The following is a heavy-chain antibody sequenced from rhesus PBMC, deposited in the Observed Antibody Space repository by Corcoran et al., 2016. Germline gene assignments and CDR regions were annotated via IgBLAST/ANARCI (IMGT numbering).Heavy chain of an antibody. J-gene: IGHJ1*01. CDR1: GGSFSSYW. CDR2: IHGNRGST. V-gene: IGHV4-80*01. CDR3: ARYDVRDLDWCP. D-gene: IGHD3-3*01. Sequence: QVQLQESGPGLVKPSETLSLTCAVSGGSFSSYWWRWIRQPPGKGLEWIGDIHGNRGSTTHIPTLMRRVTMSKDASKTQFSLMLSSVTAADTPMYYCARYDVRDLDWCPWGQGALVTVSS.